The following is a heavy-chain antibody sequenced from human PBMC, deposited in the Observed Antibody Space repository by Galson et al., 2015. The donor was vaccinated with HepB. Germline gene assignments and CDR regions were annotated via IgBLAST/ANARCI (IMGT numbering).Heavy chain of an antibody. D-gene: IGHD3-10*01. CDR2: ISGSGGST. Sequence: SLRLSCAASGFTFSSYAMSWVRQAPGKGLEWVSAISGSGGSTYYADSVKGRFTISRDNSKNTLYLQMNSLRAEDTAVYYCAKDGLWFGELYSNYYYMDVWGKGTTVTVSS. V-gene: IGHV3-23*01. CDR3: AKDGLWFGELYSNYYYMDV. J-gene: IGHJ6*03. CDR1: GFTFSSYA.